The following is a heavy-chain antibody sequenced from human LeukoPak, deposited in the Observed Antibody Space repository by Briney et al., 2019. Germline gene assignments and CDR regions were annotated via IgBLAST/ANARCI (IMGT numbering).Heavy chain of an antibody. CDR3: AHSDTAMG. D-gene: IGHD5-18*01. V-gene: IGHV3-23*01. CDR2: ISESGRRK. CDR1: GFTFSDYY. J-gene: IGHJ4*02. Sequence: GGSLRLSCAASGFTFSDYYMSWVRQAPGKGLEWVAGISESGRRKYYAESVKGRFTISRDIPKDTLYLQMNSLRAEDTAVYYCAHSDTAMGWGQGTLVAVSS.